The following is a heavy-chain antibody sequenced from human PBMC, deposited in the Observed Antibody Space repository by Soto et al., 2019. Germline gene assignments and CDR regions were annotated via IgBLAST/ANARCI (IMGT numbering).Heavy chain of an antibody. Sequence: SVKVSFKASCYTFTSYGISWGRQAPVQGLEWMGWISAHNGNTNYAQKLQGRVTMTTDTSTSTAYMELRSLRSDDTAVYYCARAVNVGYYYDSSGYYDDAFDIWGQGTMVTVSS. CDR3: ARAVNVGYYYDSSGYYDDAFDI. D-gene: IGHD3-22*01. CDR2: ISAHNGNT. CDR1: CYTFTSYG. J-gene: IGHJ3*02. V-gene: IGHV1-18*01.